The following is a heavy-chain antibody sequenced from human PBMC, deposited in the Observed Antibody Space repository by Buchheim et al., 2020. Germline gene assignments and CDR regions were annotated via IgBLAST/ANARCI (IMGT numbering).Heavy chain of an antibody. CDR2: IRSRTNNYAT. V-gene: IGHV3-73*02. Sequence: EVQLVESGGGLVQPGGSLKLSCAASGFTFSGSAIHWVRQASGKGLEWVARIRSRTNNYATAYAPSVKGRFAISRDDSANTAYLQMNSLKTEDTAVYYCTRTFSGTFDYWGQGAL. CDR1: GFTFSGSA. CDR3: TRTFSGTFDY. J-gene: IGHJ4*02. D-gene: IGHD3-10*01.